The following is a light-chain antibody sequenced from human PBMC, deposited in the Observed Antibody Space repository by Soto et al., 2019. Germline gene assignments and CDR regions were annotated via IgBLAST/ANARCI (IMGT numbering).Light chain of an antibody. V-gene: IGKV1-5*03. CDR2: EVS. J-gene: IGKJ1*01. CDR1: QSINKW. Sequence: DILLTQSPSTLSASVGDRVTISCRASQSINKWLAWYQHKPGKAPNLLIYEVSTLHSGVPSRFSGSGSGTEFTLTISSLRPDDFAPYYCQHYSGYRATFGQGTKVEI. CDR3: QHYSGYRAT.